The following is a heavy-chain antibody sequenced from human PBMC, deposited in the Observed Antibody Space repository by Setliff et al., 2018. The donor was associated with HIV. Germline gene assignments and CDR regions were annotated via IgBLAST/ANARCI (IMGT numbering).Heavy chain of an antibody. CDR2: INPNSGGT. V-gene: IGHV1-2*02. CDR3: ARGMDDSSGYYYGYYDYYMDV. CDR1: RYTFTGYY. D-gene: IGHD3-22*01. J-gene: IGHJ6*03. Sequence: EASVKVSCKASRYTFTGYYMHWVRQAPGQGLEWMGWINPNSGGTNYAQKFQGRVTMTRDTSISTAYMELSRLRSDDTAVYYCARGMDDSSGYYYGYYDYYMDVWGKGTTGTVSS.